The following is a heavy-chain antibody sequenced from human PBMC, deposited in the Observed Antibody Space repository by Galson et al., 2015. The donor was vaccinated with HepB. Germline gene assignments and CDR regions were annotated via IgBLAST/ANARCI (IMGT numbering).Heavy chain of an antibody. CDR3: ARGRGNYRHRTHYYVGLDV. CDR1: AASFSGYY. V-gene: IGHV4-34*01. J-gene: IGHJ6*02. Sequence: TLSLTCTVHAASFSGYYLTWIRQPPGKGLEWIGEIVHSETTNYKPSLKSRVTMSLDTSKNQFSLRLRSVTAAETAVYYCARGRGNYRHRTHYYVGLDVWGQGTTVTVSS. CDR2: IVHSETT. D-gene: IGHD1-1*01.